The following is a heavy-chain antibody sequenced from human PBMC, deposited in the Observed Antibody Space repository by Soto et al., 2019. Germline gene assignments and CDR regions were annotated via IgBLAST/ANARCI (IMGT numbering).Heavy chain of an antibody. D-gene: IGHD2-8*01. CDR3: ARDTDCSSGACYIGY. V-gene: IGHV1-18*01. J-gene: IGHJ4*02. CDR1: GYIFSTYG. CDR2: ISPHNGQT. Sequence: QVQLVQSGPDVKKPGASVKVSCKASGYIFSTYGISWVRQAPGQGLEWMGWISPHNGQTVYAQKFQGRVTMTTDTSTTTAYMELRSLRSDDSAVYYCARDTDCSSGACYIGYWGQGTLVTVSS.